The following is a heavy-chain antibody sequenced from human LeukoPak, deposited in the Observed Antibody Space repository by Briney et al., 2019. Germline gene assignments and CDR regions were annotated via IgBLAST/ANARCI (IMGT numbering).Heavy chain of an antibody. CDR2: INSDGSST. D-gene: IGHD5-12*01. J-gene: IGHJ4*02. CDR3: ARDTDTVATILDY. V-gene: IGHV3-74*01. Sequence: GGSLRLSCVASGFTFSSYWMNWARQAPGKGLVWVSRINSDGSSTSYADSVKGRFTISRDNAKNTLYLQMNSLRAEDTAVYYCARDTDTVATILDYWGQGTLVTVSS. CDR1: GFTFSSYW.